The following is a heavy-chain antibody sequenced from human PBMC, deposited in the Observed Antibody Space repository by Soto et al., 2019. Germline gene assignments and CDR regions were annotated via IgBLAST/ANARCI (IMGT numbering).Heavy chain of an antibody. V-gene: IGHV3-48*03. Sequence: SLRLSCAASGFTFSSYEMNWVRQAPGKGLEWVSYISSSGSTIYYADSVKGRFTISRDNAKNSLYLQMNSLRAEDTAVYYCARDLRVGYSYGMASDYWGQGTLVTVSS. CDR2: ISSSGSTI. D-gene: IGHD5-18*01. CDR1: GFTFSSYE. CDR3: ARDLRVGYSYGMASDY. J-gene: IGHJ4*02.